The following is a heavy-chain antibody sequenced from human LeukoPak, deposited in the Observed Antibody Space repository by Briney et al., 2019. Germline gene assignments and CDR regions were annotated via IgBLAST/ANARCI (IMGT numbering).Heavy chain of an antibody. J-gene: IGHJ5*02. CDR2: IYYSGST. V-gene: IGHV4-39*07. CDR1: GGSISSSSYY. CDR3: AGVLAYWFDP. D-gene: IGHD2-15*01. Sequence: SETLSLTCTVSGGSISSSSYYWGWIRQPPGKGLEWIGSIYYSGSTYYNPSLKSRVTISVDTSKNQFSLKLSSVTAADTAVYYCAGVLAYWFDPWGQGTLVTVSS.